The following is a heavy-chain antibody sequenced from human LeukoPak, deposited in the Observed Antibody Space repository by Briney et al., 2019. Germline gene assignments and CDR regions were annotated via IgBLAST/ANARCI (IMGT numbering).Heavy chain of an antibody. CDR3: AKAEVSTYYDFWSGYYSSYFDY. V-gene: IGHV3-23*01. CDR1: GFTFSSYG. D-gene: IGHD3-3*01. J-gene: IGHJ4*02. CDR2: ISGSGGST. Sequence: GGSLRLSCAASGFTFSSYGMSWVRQAPGKGLEWVSAISGSGGSTYYADSVKGRFTISRDNSKNTLYLQMNSLRAEDTAVYYCAKAEVSTYYDFWSGYYSSYFDYWGQGTLVTVSS.